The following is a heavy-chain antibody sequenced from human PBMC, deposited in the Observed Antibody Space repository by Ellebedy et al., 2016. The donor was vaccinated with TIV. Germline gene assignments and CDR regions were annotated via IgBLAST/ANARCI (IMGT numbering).Heavy chain of an antibody. D-gene: IGHD6-19*01. V-gene: IGHV1-46*01. Sequence: ASVKVSXXTSGYSFTNYYIHWMRQAPGQGLQWMGVINPSTGGTNYAQKFRGRVTMTRDTSTDTIYMELTSLFSEDTAVYYCARPHSSGWTYSFDYWGQGTLVTVSS. CDR1: GYSFTNYY. J-gene: IGHJ4*02. CDR2: INPSTGGT. CDR3: ARPHSSGWTYSFDY.